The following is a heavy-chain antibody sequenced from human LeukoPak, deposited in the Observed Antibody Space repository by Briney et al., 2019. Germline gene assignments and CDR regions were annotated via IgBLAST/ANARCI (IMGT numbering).Heavy chain of an antibody. CDR3: ATDRNWFDP. CDR1: GFTFNTAY. Sequence: GGSIRLSCAASGFTFNTAYMSWLRQTPGKGLEWVGRLKSRSQGGTADYAAPVKGRFTISRDDSKNTLYLQMNSLKIEDTGVYYCATDRNWFDPWGQGTLVTVSS. J-gene: IGHJ5*02. V-gene: IGHV3-15*01. CDR2: LKSRSQGGTA.